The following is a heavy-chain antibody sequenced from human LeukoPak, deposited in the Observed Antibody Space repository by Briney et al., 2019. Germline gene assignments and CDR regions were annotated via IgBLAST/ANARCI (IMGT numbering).Heavy chain of an antibody. D-gene: IGHD5-18*01. V-gene: IGHV4-59*01. CDR1: GDTFSSYC. CDR3: AGEHGSWSYRYYFFVDV. CDR2: VSYNGRT. J-gene: IGHJ6*03. Sequence: PSETLSLTCRASGDTFSSYCLSWVRQAPGKGLEWIGHVSYNGRTNYNPSLKSRATISLGTSKSHFSLILTSMNPADTAIYYCAGEHGSWSYRYYFFVDVWGKGTTVTVSS.